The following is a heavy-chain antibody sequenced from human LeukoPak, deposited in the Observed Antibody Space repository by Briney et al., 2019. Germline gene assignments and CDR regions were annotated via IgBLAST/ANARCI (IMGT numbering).Heavy chain of an antibody. CDR1: GYAFTGNY. J-gene: IGHJ6*03. CDR2: INPNSGGT. V-gene: IGHV1-2*02. CDR3: ARGQLVWDYGGNPGCYYYRDV. Sequence: ASVKVSCMASGYAFTGNYIYLTGHAPGQGLEWMGWINPNSGGTNYAQKFQGRVTMTRDTSISTAYMELSRLRSDDTAVYYWARGQLVWDYGGNPGCYYYRDVWGEGPTVTVSS. D-gene: IGHD4-23*01.